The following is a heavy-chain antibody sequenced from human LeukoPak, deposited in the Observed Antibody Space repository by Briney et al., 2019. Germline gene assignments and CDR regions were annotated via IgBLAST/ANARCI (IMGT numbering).Heavy chain of an antibody. Sequence: SVKVSCKASGGTFSSYAISWVRQAPGQGLEWMGRIIPILGTANYAQKFQGRVTITADESTSTAYMELSSLRSEDTAVYYCARASSSTSCYDYWGQGTLVTVSS. CDR3: ARASSSTSCYDY. CDR1: GGTFSSYA. V-gene: IGHV1-69*11. J-gene: IGHJ4*02. D-gene: IGHD2-2*01. CDR2: IIPILGTA.